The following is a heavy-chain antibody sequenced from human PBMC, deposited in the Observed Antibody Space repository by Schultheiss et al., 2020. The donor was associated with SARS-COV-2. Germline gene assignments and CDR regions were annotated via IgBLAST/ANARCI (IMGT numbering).Heavy chain of an antibody. V-gene: IGHV4-59*01. CDR2: IYYSGST. J-gene: IGHJ3*02. CDR3: ARATVTTPKGYAFDI. CDR1: GGSISSYY. Sequence: SETLSLTCTVSGGSISSYYWSWIRQPPGKGLEWIGYIYYSGSTNYNPSLKSRVTISVDTSKNQFSLKLSSVTAADTAVYYCARATVTTPKGYAFDIWGQGTMVTVSS. D-gene: IGHD4-17*01.